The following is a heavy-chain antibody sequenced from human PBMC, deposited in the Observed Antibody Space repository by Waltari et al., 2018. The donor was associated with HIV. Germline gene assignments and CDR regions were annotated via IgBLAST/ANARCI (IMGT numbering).Heavy chain of an antibody. CDR3: ARDRGYSPVFDY. V-gene: IGHV3-48*02. CDR1: GFTFSNYN. J-gene: IGHJ4*02. D-gene: IGHD5-18*01. CDR2: IGNSRSSI. Sequence: EVQLVESGGGLVQPGGSLRLSCAASGFTFSNYNMNWVRQAPGKGLEWVSDIGNSRSSIYYADSVKGRFTISRDNAKNSLYLQMNSLRDEDTAVYYCARDRGYSPVFDYWGQGTLVTVSS.